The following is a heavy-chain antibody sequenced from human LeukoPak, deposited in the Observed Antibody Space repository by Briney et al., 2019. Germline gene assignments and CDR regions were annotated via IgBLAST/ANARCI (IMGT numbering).Heavy chain of an antibody. J-gene: IGHJ5*02. Sequence: SETLSLTCTVSGGSISSYYWSWIRQPPGKGLEWIGYIYYSGSTNYNPSLKNRVIISVDTSKNQFSLKLSSVTAADTAVYYCARGGNCSGGSCYSDRGWFDPWGQGTLVTVSS. V-gene: IGHV4-59*01. D-gene: IGHD2-15*01. CDR2: IYYSGST. CDR3: ARGGNCSGGSCYSDRGWFDP. CDR1: GGSISSYY.